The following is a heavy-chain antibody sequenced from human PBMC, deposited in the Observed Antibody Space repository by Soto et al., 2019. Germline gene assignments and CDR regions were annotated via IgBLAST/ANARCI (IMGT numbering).Heavy chain of an antibody. CDR2: TNPKSGDT. J-gene: IGHJ4*02. CDR1: GYTFTSYY. D-gene: IGHD2-8*01. V-gene: IGHV1-2*06. CDR3: ATPKQAPNGMDI. Sequence: ASVKVSCKASGYTFTSYYMYWVRQAPGQGLEWVGRTNPKSGDTNYAQRFQGRVSMTRDTSISTSYLELSSLTSDDTALYYCATPKQAPNGMDIWGQGTLVTVSS.